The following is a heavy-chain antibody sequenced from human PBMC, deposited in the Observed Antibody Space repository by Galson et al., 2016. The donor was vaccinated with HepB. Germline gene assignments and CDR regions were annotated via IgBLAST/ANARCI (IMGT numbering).Heavy chain of an antibody. D-gene: IGHD5/OR15-5a*01. CDR2: INQYGSEK. V-gene: IGHV3-7*03. J-gene: IGHJ4*02. CDR3: ARDRGPQRGYGVYDVPYLLDY. Sequence: VANINQYGSEKYHVGSVSGRFTISRDNGKNSLYLQMSNLRSEDTAVYFCARDRGPQRGYGVYDVPYLLDYWGQGTLVTVSS.